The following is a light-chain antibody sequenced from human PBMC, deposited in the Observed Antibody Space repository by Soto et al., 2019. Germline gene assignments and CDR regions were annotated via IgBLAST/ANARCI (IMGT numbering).Light chain of an antibody. Sequence: EIVMTQSPATLSVSPGERATLSCRASQSVSTNLVWYQQKPGQAPRLPIYGASTRATGVPGRFSGTGSGTEFTLTISSLQSEDSAVYYCQQYNHWWTFGQGTKVDIK. J-gene: IGKJ1*01. CDR2: GAS. V-gene: IGKV3-15*01. CDR1: QSVSTN. CDR3: QQYNHWWT.